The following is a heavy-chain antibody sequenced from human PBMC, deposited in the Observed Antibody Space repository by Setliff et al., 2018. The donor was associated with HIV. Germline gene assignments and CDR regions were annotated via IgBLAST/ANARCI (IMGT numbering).Heavy chain of an antibody. CDR1: GGTFGSYA. CDR3: ARGQGVHFWVNDAFDI. V-gene: IGHV1-69*06. J-gene: IGHJ3*02. CDR2: IIPIFETT. D-gene: IGHD3-10*01. Sequence: ASVKVSCKASGGTFGSYAISWVRQAPGQGREWLGGIIPIFETTNYAQKFQGRVTITADKSTSTIYMELSSLRSDDTAVYYCARGQGVHFWVNDAFDIWGQGTMVTVSS.